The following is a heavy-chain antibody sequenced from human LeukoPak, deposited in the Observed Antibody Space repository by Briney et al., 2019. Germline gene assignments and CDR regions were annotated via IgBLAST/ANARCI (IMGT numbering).Heavy chain of an antibody. Sequence: GGSLRLSCAASGFTFSSYAMHWVRQAPGKGLEWVAVISYDGSNKYYADSVKGRFTTSRDNSKNTLYLQMNSLRAEDTAVYYCARGDYEHWGQGTLVTVSS. V-gene: IGHV3-30*01. CDR2: ISYDGSNK. J-gene: IGHJ1*01. CDR1: GFTFSSYA. D-gene: IGHD4-17*01. CDR3: ARGDYEH.